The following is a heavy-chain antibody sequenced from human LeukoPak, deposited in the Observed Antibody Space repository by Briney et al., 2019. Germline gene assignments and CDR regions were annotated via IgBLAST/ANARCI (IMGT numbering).Heavy chain of an antibody. CDR1: GFTFSSYG. V-gene: IGHV3-48*04. Sequence: GGSLRLSCAASGFTFSSYGMNWVRQAPGKGLEWVSYISSSGSTIYYADSVKGRFTISRDNAKNSLYLQMNSLRAEDTAVYYCARDYYGSGSYYDWGQGTLVTVSS. D-gene: IGHD3-10*01. CDR3: ARDYYGSGSYYD. J-gene: IGHJ4*02. CDR2: ISSSGSTI.